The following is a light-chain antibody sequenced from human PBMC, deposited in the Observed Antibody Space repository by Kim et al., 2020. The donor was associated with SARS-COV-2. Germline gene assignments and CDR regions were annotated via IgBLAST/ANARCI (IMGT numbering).Light chain of an antibody. Sequence: QSALTQPASVSGSPGQSITISCTGTPSDVESYNLVSWYQQHPGKAPKLMIFEVTNRPSGISNRFSGSKSGNTASLTISGLQAEDEADYYCCLYAGSSTLVFGGGTQLTVL. V-gene: IGLV2-23*02. CDR3: CLYAGSSTLV. CDR2: EVT. CDR1: PSDVESYNL. J-gene: IGLJ3*02.